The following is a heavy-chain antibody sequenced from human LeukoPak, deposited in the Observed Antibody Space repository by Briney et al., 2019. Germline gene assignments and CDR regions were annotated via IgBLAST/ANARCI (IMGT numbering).Heavy chain of an antibody. Sequence: PGGSLRLSCAASGFTFDDYAMHWARQAPGKGLEWVSGISWNSGSIGYADSVKGRFTISRDNAKNSLYLQMNSLRAEDTALYYCAKGTYYYDSSGYSTFFDYWGQGTLVSVSS. V-gene: IGHV3-9*01. D-gene: IGHD3-22*01. J-gene: IGHJ4*02. CDR3: AKGTYYYDSSGYSTFFDY. CDR1: GFTFDDYA. CDR2: ISWNSGSI.